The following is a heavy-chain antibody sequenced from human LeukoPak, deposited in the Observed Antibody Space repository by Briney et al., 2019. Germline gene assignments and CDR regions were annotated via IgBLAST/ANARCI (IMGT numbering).Heavy chain of an antibody. Sequence: SETLSLTCTVSGGSISSGSYYWSWIRQPAGKGLEWIGRIYTSGSTNYDPSLKSRVTISVDTSKNQFSLKLSSVTAADTAVYYCARVAAVAGTGNWFDPWGQGTLVTVSS. D-gene: IGHD6-19*01. CDR3: ARVAAVAGTGNWFDP. V-gene: IGHV4-61*02. CDR2: IYTSGST. CDR1: GGSISSGSYY. J-gene: IGHJ5*02.